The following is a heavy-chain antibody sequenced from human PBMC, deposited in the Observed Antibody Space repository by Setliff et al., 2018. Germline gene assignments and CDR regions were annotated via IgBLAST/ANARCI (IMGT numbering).Heavy chain of an antibody. CDR2: INCDGSNT. J-gene: IGHJ4*02. V-gene: IGHV3-74*01. CDR3: ARDPHFDS. Sequence: PGGSLRLSCAASGFTFSSYGMHWVRQAPGKGLEWVSHINCDGSNTNYADSVKGRFTISRDNAKNTLYLQMDSLRAEDTAVYYCARDPHFDSWGQGTLVTVSS. CDR1: GFTFSSYG.